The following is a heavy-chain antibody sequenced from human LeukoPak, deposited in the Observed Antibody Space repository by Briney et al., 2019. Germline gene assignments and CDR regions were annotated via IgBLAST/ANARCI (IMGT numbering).Heavy chain of an antibody. CDR1: GGSISSGGYY. CDR3: ARGGAARLHFQN. CDR2: IYHSGST. V-gene: IGHV4-61*08. D-gene: IGHD6-6*01. J-gene: IGHJ1*01. Sequence: SETLSLTCTVSGGSISSGGYYWSWIRQHPGKGLEWIGYIYHSGSTNYNPSLQSRVTISVDTSKNQFSLNLNSVTAADTAVYYCARGGAARLHFQNRGQGTLVTVSS.